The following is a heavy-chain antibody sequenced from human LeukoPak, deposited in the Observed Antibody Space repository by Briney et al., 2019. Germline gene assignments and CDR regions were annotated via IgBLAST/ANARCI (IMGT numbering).Heavy chain of an antibody. V-gene: IGHV3-7*03. CDR1: GFTFSSYW. CDR2: IKQDGSEK. J-gene: IGHJ4*02. D-gene: IGHD3-3*01. CDR3: ARGGVVFYFDY. Sequence: GGSLRLSCAASGFTFSSYWMSWVRQAPGKGLEWVVNIKQDGSEKYYVDSGKGRFTISRDNAKNSLYLQMNSLRAEDTAVYYCARGGVVFYFDYWGQGTLVTVSS.